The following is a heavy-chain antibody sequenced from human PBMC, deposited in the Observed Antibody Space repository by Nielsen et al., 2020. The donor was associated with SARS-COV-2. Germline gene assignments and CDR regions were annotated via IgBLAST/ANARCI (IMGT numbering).Heavy chain of an antibody. V-gene: IGHV4-59*04. Sequence: SETLSLTCTVSGGSISSYYWSWIRQPPGKGLEWIGYIYYSGSTYYNPSLKSRVTISVDTSKNQFSLKLSSVTAADTAVYYCARHFGAVAAEYFQHWGQGTLVTVSS. J-gene: IGHJ1*01. D-gene: IGHD6-19*01. CDR3: ARHFGAVAAEYFQH. CDR2: IYYSGST. CDR1: GGSISSYY.